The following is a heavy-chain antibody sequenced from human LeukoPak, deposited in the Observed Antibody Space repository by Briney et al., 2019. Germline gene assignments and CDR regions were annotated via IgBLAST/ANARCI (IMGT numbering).Heavy chain of an antibody. J-gene: IGHJ6*03. V-gene: IGHV1-8*01. Sequence: ASVKVSCKASGYTFTSYDINWVRQATGQGLEWMGWMNPNSGNTGYAQKFQGRVTMTRNTSISTAYMELSSLRSEDTAVYYCARRRGIAARRGLYYYMDVWGKGTTVTVSS. CDR2: MNPNSGNT. CDR3: ARRRGIAARRGLYYYMDV. CDR1: GYTFTSYD. D-gene: IGHD6-6*01.